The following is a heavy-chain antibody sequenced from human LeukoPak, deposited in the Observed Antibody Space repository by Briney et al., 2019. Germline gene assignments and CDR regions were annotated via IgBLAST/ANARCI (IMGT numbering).Heavy chain of an antibody. CDR1: GFTFSSYG. Sequence: GGTLRLSCAASGFTFSSYGMSWVRQAPGKGLEWVSSISSSSSYIYYADSVKGRFTISRDNAKNSLYLQINSLRAEDTALYYCARDRVAWLEHDAFDIWGQGTMVTVSS. CDR3: ARDRVAWLEHDAFDI. V-gene: IGHV3-21*04. J-gene: IGHJ3*02. D-gene: IGHD1/OR15-1a*01. CDR2: ISSSSSYI.